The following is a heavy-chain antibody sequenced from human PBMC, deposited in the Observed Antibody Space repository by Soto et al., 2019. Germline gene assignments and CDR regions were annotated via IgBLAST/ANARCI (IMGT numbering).Heavy chain of an antibody. D-gene: IGHD3-16*01. CDR1: GFTFTSSA. Sequence: GASVKVSCKASGFTFTSSAVQWVRQARGQRLEWIGWIVVGSGNTNYAQKFQERVTITRDMSTSTAYMELSSLRSEDTAVYYCEGGRRSTGRAFDIWGQGTMVTVSS. V-gene: IGHV1-58*01. J-gene: IGHJ3*02. CDR2: IVVGSGNT. CDR3: EGGRRSTGRAFDI.